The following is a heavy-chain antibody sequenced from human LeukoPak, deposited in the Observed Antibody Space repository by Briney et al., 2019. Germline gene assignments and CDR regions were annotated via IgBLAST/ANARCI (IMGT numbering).Heavy chain of an antibody. CDR3: ARDPGWGTTVEVNWFDP. CDR2: IIPIFGTA. Sequence: SVRASCKASGGTFSSYAISWVRQAPGQGLEWMGGIIPIFGTANYAQKFQGRVTITADESTSTAYMELSSLRSEDTAVYYCARDPGWGTTVEVNWFDPWGQGTLVTVSS. V-gene: IGHV1-69*01. J-gene: IGHJ5*02. D-gene: IGHD4-23*01. CDR1: GGTFSSYA.